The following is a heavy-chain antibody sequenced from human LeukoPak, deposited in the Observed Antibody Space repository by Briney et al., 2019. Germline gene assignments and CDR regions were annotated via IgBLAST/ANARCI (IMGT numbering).Heavy chain of an antibody. CDR2: IYYSGTT. CDR1: GFTFSSYA. Sequence: GSLRLSCAASGFTFSSYAMSWIRQPPGKGLEWIGYIYYSGTTNYNPSLKSGVTISVDTSKKQFSLKLSSVTAADTAVYYCARIPVRGAYYFDYWGQGTLVTVSS. J-gene: IGHJ4*02. V-gene: IGHV4-59*08. CDR3: ARIPVRGAYYFDY. D-gene: IGHD3-10*01.